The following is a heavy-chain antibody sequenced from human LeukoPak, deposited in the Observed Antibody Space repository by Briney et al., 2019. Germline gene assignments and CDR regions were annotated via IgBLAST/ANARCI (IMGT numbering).Heavy chain of an antibody. J-gene: IGHJ4*02. CDR1: GFTFSSYW. Sequence: PGGSLRLSCAASGFTFSSYWMHWVRQAPGKGLVWVSRINSDGSSTSYADSVKGRFTISRDNSKNTLYLQMNSLRAEDTAVYYCAKDHEFSGYCSGGSCYSFDYWGQGTLVTVSS. CDR3: AKDHEFSGYCSGGSCYSFDY. D-gene: IGHD2-15*01. CDR2: INSDGSST. V-gene: IGHV3-74*01.